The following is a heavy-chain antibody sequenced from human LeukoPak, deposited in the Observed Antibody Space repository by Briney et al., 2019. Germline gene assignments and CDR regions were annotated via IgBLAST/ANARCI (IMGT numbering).Heavy chain of an antibody. Sequence: SETLSLTCTVSGGSISGYYWSWFRQPPGKGLEWIGSIYYSGTTYYSSSLKSRVIISVDTSKNQFSLKLSSVTATDTAVYYCARHEAQDFDYWGQGTLVTVSS. J-gene: IGHJ4*02. CDR3: ARHEAQDFDY. CDR2: IYYSGTT. V-gene: IGHV4-59*04. CDR1: GGSISGYY.